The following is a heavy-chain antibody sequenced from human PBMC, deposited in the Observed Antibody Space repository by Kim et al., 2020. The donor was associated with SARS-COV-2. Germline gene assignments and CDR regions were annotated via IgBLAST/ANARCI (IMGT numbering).Heavy chain of an antibody. CDR2: INHSGST. J-gene: IGHJ4*02. V-gene: IGHV4-34*01. Sequence: SETLSLTCAVYGGSFSGYYWSWIRQPPGKGLEWIGEINHSGSTNYNPSLKSRVTISVDTSKNQFSLKLSSVTAADTAVYYCARGPITFGAARPFDYWGQGTLVTVSS. CDR3: ARGPITFGAARPFDY. CDR1: GGSFSGYY. D-gene: IGHD6-6*01.